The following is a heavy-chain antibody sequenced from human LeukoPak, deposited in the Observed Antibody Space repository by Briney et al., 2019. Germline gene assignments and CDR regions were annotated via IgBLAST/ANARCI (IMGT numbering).Heavy chain of an antibody. CDR3: AREGTTVVTWDAFDI. D-gene: IGHD4-23*01. J-gene: IGHJ3*02. V-gene: IGHV3-30-3*01. CDR1: GFTFSSYA. CDR2: ISYDGSNK. Sequence: GRSLRLSCAASGFTFSSYAMHWVRQAPGKGLEWVAAISYDGSNKYYADSVKGRFTISRDNSKNTLYLQMNSLRAEDTAVYYCAREGTTVVTWDAFDIWGQGTMVTVSS.